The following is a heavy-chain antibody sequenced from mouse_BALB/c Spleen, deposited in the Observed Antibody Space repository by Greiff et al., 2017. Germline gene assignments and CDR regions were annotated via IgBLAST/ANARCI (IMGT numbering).Heavy chain of an antibody. Sequence: EVKLVESGGGLVKPGGSLKLSCAASGFTFSSYAMSWVRQTPEKRLEWVATISSGGSYTYYPDSVKGRFTISRDNAKNTLYLQMSSLRSEDTAMYYCARQGLQAWFAYWGQGTLVTVSA. J-gene: IGHJ3*01. D-gene: IGHD2-4*01. CDR2: ISSGGSYT. CDR3: ARQGLQAWFAY. V-gene: IGHV5-9-3*01. CDR1: GFTFSSYA.